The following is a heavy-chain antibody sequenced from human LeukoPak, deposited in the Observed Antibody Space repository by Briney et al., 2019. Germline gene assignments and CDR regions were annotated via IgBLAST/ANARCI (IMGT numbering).Heavy chain of an antibody. Sequence: GGSLRLSCAASGFTFSSYWMNWARQAPGKGLEWVASINHNGNVNYYVDSVKGRFTISRDNARNSLYLQMNSLKAEDTAVYYCARERDEGFDYWGQGTLVTVSS. CDR3: ARERDEGFDY. J-gene: IGHJ4*02. CDR1: GFTFSSYW. V-gene: IGHV3-7*01. CDR2: INHNGNVN. D-gene: IGHD5-24*01.